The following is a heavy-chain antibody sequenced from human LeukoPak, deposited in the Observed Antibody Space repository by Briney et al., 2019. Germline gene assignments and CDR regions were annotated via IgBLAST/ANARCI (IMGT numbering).Heavy chain of an antibody. J-gene: IGHJ5*02. D-gene: IGHD6-19*01. CDR1: GFTFSSYA. V-gene: IGHV3-23*01. CDR3: AKTPLPLDSSGHNWLDP. CDR2: ISGSGGST. Sequence: GGSLRLSCAASGFTFSSYAMSWVRQAPGKGLEWVSAISGSGGSTYYADSVKGRFTISRDNSKNTLYLQMNSLRAEDTAVYYCAKTPLPLDSSGHNWLDPWGQGTLVTVSS.